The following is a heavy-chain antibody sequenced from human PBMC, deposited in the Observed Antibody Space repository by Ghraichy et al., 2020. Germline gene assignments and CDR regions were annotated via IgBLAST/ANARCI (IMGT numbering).Heavy chain of an antibody. D-gene: IGHD5-24*01. CDR3: ARVNFEMATMMFDY. CDR2: IYYSGST. J-gene: IGHJ4*02. V-gene: IGHV4-59*01. CDR1: GGSISSYY. Sequence: SETLSLTCTVSGGSISSYYWSWIRQPPGKGLEWIGYIYYSGSTNYNPSLKSRVTISVDTSKNQFSLKLSSVTAADTAVYYCARVNFEMATMMFDYWGQGTLVTVSS.